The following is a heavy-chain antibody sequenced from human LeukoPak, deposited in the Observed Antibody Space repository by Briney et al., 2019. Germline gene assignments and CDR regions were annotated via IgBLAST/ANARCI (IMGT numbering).Heavy chain of an antibody. V-gene: IGHV1-69*05. CDR3: AIWGQQLAFDY. J-gene: IGHJ4*02. Sequence: ASVKVSCKASGGTFSSYAISWVRQAPGQGLEWMGGIIPIFGTANYAQKFQGRVTITTDESTSTAYMELSSLRFEDTAVYYCAIWGQQLAFDYWGQGTLVTVSS. CDR2: IIPIFGTA. D-gene: IGHD6-13*01. CDR1: GGTFSSYA.